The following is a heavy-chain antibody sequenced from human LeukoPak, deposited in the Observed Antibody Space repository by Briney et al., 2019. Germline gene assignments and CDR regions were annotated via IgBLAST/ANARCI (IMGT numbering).Heavy chain of an antibody. CDR3: AREREGYFDL. V-gene: IGHV4-34*01. Sequence: SETLSLTCAVYVGSFSGYYWSWIRQPPGKGLEWIGEINHSGSTNYNPSLKSRVTISVVTSKNQFSLKLSSVAAADTAVYYCAREREGYFDLWGRGNLVTVSS. CDR2: INHSGST. J-gene: IGHJ2*01. CDR1: VGSFSGYY.